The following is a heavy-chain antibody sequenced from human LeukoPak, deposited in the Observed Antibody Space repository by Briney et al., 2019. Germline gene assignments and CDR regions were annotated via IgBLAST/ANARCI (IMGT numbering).Heavy chain of an antibody. Sequence: GASLQISCKGSGSIFTSYWIGWVRPLPGKGLEWMGIIYPGDSDTRYSPSFQGQVTISADKSISTAYLQWISLKASDTAMYYCARRGDYGGTQMDYWGQGTLVTVSS. J-gene: IGHJ4*02. V-gene: IGHV5-51*01. CDR3: ARRGDYGGTQMDY. CDR2: IYPGDSDT. D-gene: IGHD4-23*01. CDR1: GSIFTSYW.